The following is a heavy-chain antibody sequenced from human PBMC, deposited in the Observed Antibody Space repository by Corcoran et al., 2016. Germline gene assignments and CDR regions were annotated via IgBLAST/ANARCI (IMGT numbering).Heavy chain of an antibody. CDR1: GGTFSSYA. CDR2: IIPIFGTA. V-gene: IGHV1-69*01. Sequence: QVQLVQSGAEVKKPGSSVKVSCKASGGTFSSYAISWVRQAPGQGLEWMGGIIPIFGTANYAQKFQGRVTVTADESTSTAYMELSSLRYEDPAVDYCAGYYYDSSGYPRAPYFDYWGQGTLFTGSS. D-gene: IGHD3-22*01. J-gene: IGHJ4*02. CDR3: AGYYYDSSGYPRAPYFDY.